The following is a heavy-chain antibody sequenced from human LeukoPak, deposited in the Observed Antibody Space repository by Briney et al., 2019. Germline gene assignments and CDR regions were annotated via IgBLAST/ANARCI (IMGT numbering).Heavy chain of an antibody. CDR3: IASSVLVPTP. Sequence: GGSLRLSCAACVFTFSDFYVGWIRQAPGKGLEWVSYISNSGGHTTYYADSVKGRFTISRDDSNNLLYLQMNSLRAEDTALYYCIASSVLVPTPWGQGTLVTVSS. D-gene: IGHD2-15*01. CDR2: ISNSGGHTT. V-gene: IGHV3-11*01. J-gene: IGHJ1*01. CDR1: VFTFSDFY.